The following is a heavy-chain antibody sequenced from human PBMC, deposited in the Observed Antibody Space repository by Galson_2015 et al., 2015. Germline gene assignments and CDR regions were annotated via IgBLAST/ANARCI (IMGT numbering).Heavy chain of an antibody. CDR1: GVSISNYH. J-gene: IGHJ4*02. CDR3: ARIPIAVAGSWMYYFDY. CDR2: IYKPGST. Sequence: ETLSLTCTVSGVSISNYHWNWIRQPPGKGLEWIGYIYKPGSTNYNPSLKSRATMSLDTSKNQFYLKLTSVTAADTAVYYCARIPIAVAGSWMYYFDYWGQGTLVSVSS. V-gene: IGHV4-59*12. D-gene: IGHD6-19*01.